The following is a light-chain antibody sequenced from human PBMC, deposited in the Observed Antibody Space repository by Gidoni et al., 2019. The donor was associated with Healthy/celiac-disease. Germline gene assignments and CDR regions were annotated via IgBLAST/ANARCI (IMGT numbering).Light chain of an antibody. CDR1: QSISSY. V-gene: IGKV1-39*01. CDR3: QQSYSTPLT. J-gene: IGKJ4*01. CDR2: AAS. Sequence: DNKMTQSPSSLSASVGDRVTITCRASQSISSYLNWYQQKPGKAPKLLIYAASSLQSGVPSRFSGSGSGTDFTLTISSLQPEDFATYYCQQSYSTPLTFGGGTKVEIK.